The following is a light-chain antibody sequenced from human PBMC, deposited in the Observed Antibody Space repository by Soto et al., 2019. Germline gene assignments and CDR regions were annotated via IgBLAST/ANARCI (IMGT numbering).Light chain of an antibody. J-gene: IGKJ3*01. CDR2: TTS. CDR1: HSISTY. CDR3: QQSYSSPYT. V-gene: IGKV1-39*01. Sequence: DIQLTQSPSSLSASVGDRVTITCRASHSISTYLNWYQQKPGKAPSLLIYTTSSLQSGVPSRFSGSGSGTDFTLTIGGLQPADFAIYYCQQSYSSPYTFSLGTKVDIK.